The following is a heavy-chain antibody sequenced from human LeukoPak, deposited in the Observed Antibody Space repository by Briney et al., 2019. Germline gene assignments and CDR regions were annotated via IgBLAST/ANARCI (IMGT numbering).Heavy chain of an antibody. Sequence: GGSLRLSCAASGFTFSSYGMHWVRQAPGKGLEWVAVISFDGSDQYYADSVRGRFTISRDNSKNTLYLQMNSLRAEDTAVYYCARDPIVGHAFDIWGQGTMVTVSS. CDR1: GFTFSSYG. CDR2: ISFDGSDQ. V-gene: IGHV3-30*03. D-gene: IGHD1-26*01. CDR3: ARDPIVGHAFDI. J-gene: IGHJ3*02.